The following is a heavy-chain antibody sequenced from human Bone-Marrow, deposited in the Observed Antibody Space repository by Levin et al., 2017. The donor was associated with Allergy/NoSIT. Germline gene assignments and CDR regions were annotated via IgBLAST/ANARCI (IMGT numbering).Heavy chain of an antibody. V-gene: IGHV3-30*05. CDR3: AKVLRFYYSSIDV. CDR2: ISFDGSVA. D-gene: IGHD2-21*01. J-gene: IGHJ6*03. Sequence: GESLKISCAASGFTFSSYGMHWVRQAPGKGLEWVASISFDGSVAYHADSVNGRFTISRDNSKNTLYLQMNSLRGGDTAVYYCAKVLRFYYSSIDVWGKGTAVTVSS. CDR1: GFTFSSYG.